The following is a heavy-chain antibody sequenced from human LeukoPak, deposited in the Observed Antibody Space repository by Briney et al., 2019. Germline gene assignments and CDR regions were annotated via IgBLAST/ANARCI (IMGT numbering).Heavy chain of an antibody. J-gene: IGHJ4*02. CDR2: ISSSGSTI. CDR3: ARDLIWYYDSSGYHLPGY. CDR1: GFTFSDYY. D-gene: IGHD3-22*01. Sequence: GGSLRLSCAASGFTFSDYYMSWIRQAPGKGLEWVSYISSSGSTIYYADSVKGRFTISRDNSKNTLNLHMNSLRAGDTAVYYCARDLIWYYDSSGYHLPGYWGQGTLVTVSS. V-gene: IGHV3-11*04.